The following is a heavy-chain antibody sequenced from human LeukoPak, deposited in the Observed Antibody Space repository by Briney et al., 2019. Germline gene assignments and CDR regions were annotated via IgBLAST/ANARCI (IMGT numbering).Heavy chain of an antibody. J-gene: IGHJ4*02. CDR1: GGSISSGGYY. CDR2: IYYSGST. D-gene: IGHD3-9*01. CDR3: ACGNDDILTGYYGSVDY. Sequence: SETLSLTCTVSGGSISSGGYYWSWIRQHPGKGLEWIGYIYYSGSTYYNPSLKGRVTISVYTYKNQFSMKLSTWTAADTATYYCACGNDDILTGYYGSVDYWGQGTLVTVSS. V-gene: IGHV4-31*03.